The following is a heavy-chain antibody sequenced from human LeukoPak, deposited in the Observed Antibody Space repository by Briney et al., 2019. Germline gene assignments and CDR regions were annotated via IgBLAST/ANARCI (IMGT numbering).Heavy chain of an antibody. D-gene: IGHD2-2*01. CDR1: GGSISSSSYY. CDR3: ASTSAGNSGMDV. Sequence: TPSETLSLTCTVSGGSISSSSYYWGWIRQPPGKGLEWIGSIYYSGSTYYNPSLKSRVTISVDTSKNQLSLKVTSVTAADTAVYYCASTSAGNSGMDVWGQGTTVTVSS. J-gene: IGHJ6*02. CDR2: IYYSGST. V-gene: IGHV4-39*07.